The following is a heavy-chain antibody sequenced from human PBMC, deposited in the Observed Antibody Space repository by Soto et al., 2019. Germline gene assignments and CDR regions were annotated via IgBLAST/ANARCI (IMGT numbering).Heavy chain of an antibody. CDR3: ATGGYCSGGSRYEYRYGMDV. CDR2: FDPEDGET. J-gene: IGHJ6*02. D-gene: IGHD2-15*01. V-gene: IGHV1-24*01. CDR1: GYTLTELS. Sequence: ASVKVSCKVSGYTLTELSMHWVRQAPGKGLEWMGGFDPEDGETIYAQKFQGRVTMTEDTSTDTAYMELSSLRSEDTAVYYCATGGYCSGGSRYEYRYGMDVWGQGTTVTVSS.